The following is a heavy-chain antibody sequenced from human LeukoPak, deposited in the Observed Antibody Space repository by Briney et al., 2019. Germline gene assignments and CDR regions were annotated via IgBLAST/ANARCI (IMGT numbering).Heavy chain of an antibody. V-gene: IGHV1-3*01. J-gene: IGHJ4*02. CDR1: GYTFTTYA. D-gene: IGHD5-24*01. CDR3: ARGATEHGDY. CDR2: INAGNGNT. Sequence: ASVKVSCKASGYTFTTYALHWVRQAPGQRLEWMGWINAGNGNTKYSQKFQGRVTMTRNTSISTAYMELSSLRSEDTAVYYCARGATEHGDYWGQGTLVTVSS.